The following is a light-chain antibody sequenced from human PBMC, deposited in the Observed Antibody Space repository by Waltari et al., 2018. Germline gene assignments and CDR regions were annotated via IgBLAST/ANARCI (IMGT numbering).Light chain of an antibody. CDR2: GAS. CDR3: QQYGSSPLMYT. J-gene: IGKJ2*01. V-gene: IGKV3-20*01. Sequence: EIVLTQSPGTLSLSPGERATLSCRASQSVSSSYLAWYQQKPGQAPRLLIYGASSRATGIPDRFSGSVSGTDFTLTISRLEPEDFAVYYCQQYGSSPLMYTFGQGTKLEIK. CDR1: QSVSSSY.